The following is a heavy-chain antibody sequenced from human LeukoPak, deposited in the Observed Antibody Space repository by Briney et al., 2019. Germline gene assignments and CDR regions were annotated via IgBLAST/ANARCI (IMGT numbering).Heavy chain of an antibody. D-gene: IGHD4/OR15-4a*01. CDR1: GFTFSSYS. CDR2: TSDRGDYT. Sequence: GSLRLSCAASGFTFSSYSMSWVRPAPGKGLEWVSGTSDRGDYTYYADSVKGRFTISRDTSKNTLYLQMNSLRAEDTALYFCAKKAQYDGHYPLDYWGQGTLVTVSA. J-gene: IGHJ4*02. CDR3: AKKAQYDGHYPLDY. V-gene: IGHV3-23*01.